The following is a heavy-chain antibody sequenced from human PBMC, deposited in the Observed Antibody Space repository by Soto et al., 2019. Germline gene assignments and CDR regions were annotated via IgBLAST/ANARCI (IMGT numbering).Heavy chain of an antibody. J-gene: IGHJ4*02. D-gene: IGHD3-10*01. CDR1: GSTFSNYG. Sequence: LRLSCAASGSTFSNYGMHWVRQAPGKGLEWVAVISDDGVSKYYADSVQGRFTISRDNSESAVFLQMNSLRPDDTALYFCARAYYFGSGTSYTLYYWGQGTQVTVSS. CDR2: ISDDGVSK. CDR3: ARAYYFGSGTSYTLYY. V-gene: IGHV3-30*03.